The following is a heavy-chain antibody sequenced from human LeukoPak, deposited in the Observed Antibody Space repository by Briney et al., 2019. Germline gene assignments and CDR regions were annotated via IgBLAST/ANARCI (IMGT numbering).Heavy chain of an antibody. J-gene: IGHJ4*02. CDR2: ISYDGSNK. V-gene: IGHV3-30*18. CDR1: GFTFSSYG. CDR3: AKDISGDYGGPIDY. Sequence: GRSLRLSCAASGFTFSSYGMHWVRQAPGKGLEWVAVISYDGSNKYYADSVKGRFTISRDNSKNALYLQMNSLRAEDTAVYYCAKDISGDYGGPIDYWGQGTLVTVSS. D-gene: IGHD4-23*01.